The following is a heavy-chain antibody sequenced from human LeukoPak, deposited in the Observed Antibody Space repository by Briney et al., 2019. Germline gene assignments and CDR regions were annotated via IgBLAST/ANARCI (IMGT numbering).Heavy chain of an antibody. Sequence: ASVKVSCKASGGTSSSYAISWVRQAPGQGLEWMGGIIPIFGTANYAQKFQGRVTITADESTSTAYMELSSLRSEDTAVYYCAREGYTYSGEEYYFDYWGQGTLVTVSS. D-gene: IGHD5-18*01. CDR2: IIPIFGTA. CDR1: GGTSSSYA. CDR3: AREGYTYSGEEYYFDY. J-gene: IGHJ4*02. V-gene: IGHV1-69*13.